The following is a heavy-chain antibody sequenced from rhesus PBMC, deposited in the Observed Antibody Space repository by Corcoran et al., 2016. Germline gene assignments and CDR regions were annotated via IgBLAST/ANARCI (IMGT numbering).Heavy chain of an antibody. CDR1: GYPFTNYG. CDR2: INTDTGNP. CDR3: ARQGGSNLDFDY. D-gene: IGHD6-19*01. V-gene: IGHV7-114*01. Sequence: VQLVPSGAEVKQPGASVKVSCKSSGYPFTNYGMNWVRPAPGQRLEWMGWINTDTGNPTYAQGFKERFTCSMDTSISTAYLQISSLKAEDTAVYYCARQGGSNLDFDYWGQGVLVAVSS. J-gene: IGHJ4*01.